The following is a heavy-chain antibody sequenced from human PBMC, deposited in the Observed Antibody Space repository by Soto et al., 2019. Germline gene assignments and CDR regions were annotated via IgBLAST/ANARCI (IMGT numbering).Heavy chain of an antibody. CDR1: GFTFDDSA. CDR2: ISGDGAST. V-gene: IGHV3-43D*03. D-gene: IGHD6-13*01. J-gene: IGHJ6*02. Sequence: GGFLRLSCAASGFTFDDSAMHWVRQAPGKGLEWVSLISGDGASTYYADSVKGRCTISRDNSKNSLYLQMHSLRAEDTSLYYCAKDGQQMAQCGYGMDVWGQGTTVTVSS. CDR3: AKDGQQMAQCGYGMDV.